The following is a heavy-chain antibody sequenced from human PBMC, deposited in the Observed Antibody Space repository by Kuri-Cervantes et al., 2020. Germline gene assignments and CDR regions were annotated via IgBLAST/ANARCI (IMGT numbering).Heavy chain of an antibody. J-gene: IGHJ4*02. D-gene: IGHD3-22*01. CDR1: GFTFTSSA. V-gene: IGHV1-58*01. CDR2: IVVGSGNT. CDR3: AREVDSSPNGADY. Sequence: SVKVSCKASGFTFTSSAVQWVRQARGQRLEWIGWIVVGSGNTNYAQKFQERVTITRDMSTSTAYMELSSLRAENTAVYYCAREVDSSPNGADYWGQGTLVTVSS.